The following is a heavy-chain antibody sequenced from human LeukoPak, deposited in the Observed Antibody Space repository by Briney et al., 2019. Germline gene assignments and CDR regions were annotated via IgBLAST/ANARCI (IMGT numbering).Heavy chain of an antibody. CDR1: GFTFSSYG. CDR3: ARDQIVVVPAAIDH. Sequence: GRSLRLSCAASGFTFSSYGMHWVRQAPGKGLEWVAVIWYDGSNKYYADSVKGRFTISRDNSKNTLYLQMNSLRAEDTAVYYCARDQIVVVPAAIDHWGQGTLVTVSS. V-gene: IGHV3-33*01. J-gene: IGHJ4*02. CDR2: IWYDGSNK. D-gene: IGHD2-2*01.